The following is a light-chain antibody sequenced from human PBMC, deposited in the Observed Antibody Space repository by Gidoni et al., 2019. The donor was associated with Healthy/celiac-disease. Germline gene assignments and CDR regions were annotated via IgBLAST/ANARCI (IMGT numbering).Light chain of an antibody. CDR1: QDISNY. CDR3: QQYDNLPPL. J-gene: IGKJ3*01. CDR2: DAS. V-gene: IGKV1-33*01. Sequence: DIQMTQSPSSLSASVGDRVTITCQASQDISNYLNWYQQKPGKAPKLLLYDASNLETGVPSRFSGSGSGTEFTFTISSLQPEDIATYYCQQYDNLPPLFXPXTKVDIK.